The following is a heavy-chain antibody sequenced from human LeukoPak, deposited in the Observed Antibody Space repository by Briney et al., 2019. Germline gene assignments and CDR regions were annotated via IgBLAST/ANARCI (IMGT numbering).Heavy chain of an antibody. CDR3: ARGRWIYYGSGSYYY. Sequence: GGSLRLSCAASGFTFSSYWMHWVRQAPGKGLVWVSRINSDGSSTSYADSVKGRFTISRDNAKNTLYLQMNSLRAEDTAVYYCARGRWIYYGSGSYYYWGQGTLVTASS. CDR2: INSDGSST. D-gene: IGHD3-10*01. J-gene: IGHJ4*02. CDR1: GFTFSSYW. V-gene: IGHV3-74*01.